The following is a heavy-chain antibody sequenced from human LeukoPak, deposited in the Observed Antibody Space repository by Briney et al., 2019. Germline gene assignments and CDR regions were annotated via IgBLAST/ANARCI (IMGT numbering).Heavy chain of an antibody. D-gene: IGHD6-13*01. J-gene: IGHJ4*02. CDR3: ARETERYSSSWYTDNYFDY. CDR1: GGSISSSSYY. CDR2: INHSGST. Sequence: SETLSLTCTVSGGSISSSSYYWSWIRQPPGKGLEWIGEINHSGSTNYNPSLKSRVTISVDTSKDQFSLKLSSVTAADTAVYYCARETERYSSSWYTDNYFDYWGQGTLVTVSS. V-gene: IGHV4-39*07.